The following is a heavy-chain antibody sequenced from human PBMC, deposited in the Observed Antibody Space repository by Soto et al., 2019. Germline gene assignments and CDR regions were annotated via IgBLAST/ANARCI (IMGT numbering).Heavy chain of an antibody. D-gene: IGHD2-21*02. J-gene: IGHJ4*02. V-gene: IGHV1-18*01. CDR3: ARKKCIGDCYYFDY. Sequence: ASVKVSCKISCYTFNTYGINWVRQAPGQGLEWMGWINTDSGNPNYAQKFQGRVTLTRDTSTGTVYMEMRSLTSDDTAVYFCARKKCIGDCYYFDYWGQGTPVTVSS. CDR2: INTDSGNP. CDR1: CYTFNTYG.